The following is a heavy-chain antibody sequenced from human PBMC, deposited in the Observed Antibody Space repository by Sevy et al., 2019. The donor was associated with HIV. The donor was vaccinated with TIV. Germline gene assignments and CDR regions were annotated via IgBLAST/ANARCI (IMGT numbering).Heavy chain of an antibody. CDR2: INQDGGEK. CDR3: ARVSSIYYDRGYFYAMDV. CDR1: RFTFKSYW. Sequence: GGSLRLSCAASRFTFKSYWMTWVRQAPGKGLEWVANINQDGGEKYHLDSVKGRFTISRDNAKNSLFLQMNSLRAEDSAVYFCARVSSIYYDRGYFYAMDVWSQGTTVTVSS. V-gene: IGHV3-7*01. J-gene: IGHJ6*02. D-gene: IGHD3-22*01.